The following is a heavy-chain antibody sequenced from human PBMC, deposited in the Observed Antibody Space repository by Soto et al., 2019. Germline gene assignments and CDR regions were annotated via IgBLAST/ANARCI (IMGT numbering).Heavy chain of an antibody. V-gene: IGHV3-53*01. D-gene: IGHD4-17*01. CDR3: TTTVVTPDYYSGMDV. CDR1: GFTVSSNH. Sequence: AGGSLRLSCAASGFTVSSNHMSWVRQAPGKGLEWVSVIYSGGSTYYADSVKGRFTISRDNSKNTLYLQMNSLRAEDTAVYYCTTTVVTPDYYSGMDVWGKGTTVTVSS. J-gene: IGHJ6*04. CDR2: IYSGGST.